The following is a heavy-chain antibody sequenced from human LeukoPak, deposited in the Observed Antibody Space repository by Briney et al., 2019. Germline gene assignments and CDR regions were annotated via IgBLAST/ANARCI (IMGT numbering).Heavy chain of an antibody. CDR3: ARDFGYYGSGSYSY. CDR1: GGTFSSYA. V-gene: IGHV1-69*06. CDR2: VIPIFGTA. D-gene: IGHD3-10*01. J-gene: IGHJ4*02. Sequence: GASVKVSCKASGGTFSSYAISWVRQAPGQGLEWMGGVIPIFGTANYAQKFQGRVTITADKSTSTAYMELSSLRSEDTAVYYCARDFGYYGSGSYSYWGQGTLVTVSS.